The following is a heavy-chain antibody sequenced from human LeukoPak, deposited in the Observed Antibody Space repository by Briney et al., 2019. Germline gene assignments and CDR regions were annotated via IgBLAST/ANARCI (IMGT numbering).Heavy chain of an antibody. J-gene: IGHJ4*02. CDR3: ARPRLDDRSAYYLEY. Sequence: QPGGSLRLSCAASGFTFSSYEMNWVRQAPGKGLEWVSSISRSATTIYYADSVKGRFTISRDNAKNSLYLQMNSLRAKDTAVYFCARPRLDDRSAYYLEYWGQGILVTVSS. V-gene: IGHV3-48*03. CDR2: ISRSATTI. D-gene: IGHD3-22*01. CDR1: GFTFSSYE.